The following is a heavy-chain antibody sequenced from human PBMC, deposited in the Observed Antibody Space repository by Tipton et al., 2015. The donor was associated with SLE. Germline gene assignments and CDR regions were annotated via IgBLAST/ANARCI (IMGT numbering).Heavy chain of an antibody. Sequence: VQLVQSGAEVKKPVESLKISCKGSGYSFTSYWIGWVRQMPGKGLEWMGIIYPGDSDTRYSPSFQGQVTISADKSISTAYLQWSSLKASDTAMYYCARRSYYYDSSGYGQYYFDYWGQGTLVTVSS. J-gene: IGHJ4*01. CDR3: ARRSYYYDSSGYGQYYFDY. D-gene: IGHD3-22*01. CDR2: IYPGDSDT. CDR1: GYSFTSYW. V-gene: IGHV5-51*03.